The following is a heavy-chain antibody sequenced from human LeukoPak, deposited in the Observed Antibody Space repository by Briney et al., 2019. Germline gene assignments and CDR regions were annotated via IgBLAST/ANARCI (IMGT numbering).Heavy chain of an antibody. D-gene: IGHD4-23*01. J-gene: IGHJ4*02. V-gene: IGHV1-69*13. CDR2: IIPIFGTA. CDR1: GGTFSSYA. Sequence: SVKVSCKASGGTFSSYAISWVRQAPGQGLEWMGGIIPIFGTANYAQKFQGRVTITADESTSTAYMELSSLRSEDTAVYYCARDGPDYGGFDYWGQGTLVTVSS. CDR3: ARDGPDYGGFDY.